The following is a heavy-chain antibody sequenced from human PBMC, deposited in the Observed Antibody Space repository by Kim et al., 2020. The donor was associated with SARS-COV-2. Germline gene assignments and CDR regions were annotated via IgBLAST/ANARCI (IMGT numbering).Heavy chain of an antibody. D-gene: IGHD4-17*01. CDR3: VTTDA. V-gene: IGHV3-23*01. CDR1: GFTFSSYS. Sequence: GGSLRLSCAASGFTFSSYSISWVRQAPGKGLEWVSSISGSGRSTYYADSVKGRFTISRDNSKNTLYLQMNSLRVEDTAVYFSVTTDAWGQGTLVTGSS. J-gene: IGHJ5*02. CDR2: ISGSGRST.